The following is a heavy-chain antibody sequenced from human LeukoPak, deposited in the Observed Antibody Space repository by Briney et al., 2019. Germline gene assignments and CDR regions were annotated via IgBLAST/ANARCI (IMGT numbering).Heavy chain of an antibody. V-gene: IGHV3-7*01. CDR1: GFTFDEYG. CDR3: ATDELADYYYYMDV. J-gene: IGHJ6*03. CDR2: IKQDGSEK. Sequence: GGSLRLSCAASGFTFDEYGMSWVRHAPGKGLEWVANIKQDGSEKYYVDSVKGRFTISRDNAKNSLYLQMNSLRAEDTAVYYCATDELADYYYYMDVWGKGTTVTISS. D-gene: IGHD1-1*01.